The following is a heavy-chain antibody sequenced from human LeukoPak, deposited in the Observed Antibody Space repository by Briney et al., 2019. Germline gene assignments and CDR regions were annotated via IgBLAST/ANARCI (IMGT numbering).Heavy chain of an antibody. D-gene: IGHD6-13*01. V-gene: IGHV1-8*01. Sequence: EASVKVSCKASGYTFTSYDMNWVRQATGQGGGWMGWMNPNSGNTGYEQKFQGRVTMIRNTSISTAYMELSSMRSEDTAVYYCARGAIAAQYWGQGTLVTVSS. CDR1: GYTFTSYD. J-gene: IGHJ4*02. CDR3: ARGAIAAQY. CDR2: MNPNSGNT.